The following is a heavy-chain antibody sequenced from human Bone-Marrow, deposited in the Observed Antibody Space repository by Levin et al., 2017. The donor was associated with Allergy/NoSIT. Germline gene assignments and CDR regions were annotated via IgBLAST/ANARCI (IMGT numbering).Heavy chain of an antibody. J-gene: IGHJ3*02. Sequence: LSLTCAASGFSFSDYYMGWIRQAPGKGLEWVSYISRSSTYTSYADSVTGRFTISRDDAQTSVYLQMNNLRTEDTAVYFCARGVYAGDAFDIWGQGTAVTVS. CDR2: ISRSSTYT. CDR1: GFSFSDYY. V-gene: IGHV3-11*03. D-gene: IGHD5/OR15-5a*01. CDR3: ARGVYAGDAFDI.